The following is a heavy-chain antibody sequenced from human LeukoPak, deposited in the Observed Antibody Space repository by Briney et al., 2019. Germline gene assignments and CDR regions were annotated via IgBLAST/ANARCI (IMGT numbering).Heavy chain of an antibody. CDR2: ISWNSGSI. CDR3: AKGPFLTSIAVAGHSFDY. Sequence: GTSLRLSCAASGFTLSSYAMHWVRQAPGKGLEWVSGISWNSGSIGYADSVKGRFTISRDNAKNSLYLQMNSLRAEDTALYYCAKGPFLTSIAVAGHSFDYWGQGTLVTVSS. D-gene: IGHD6-19*01. CDR1: GFTLSSYA. J-gene: IGHJ4*02. V-gene: IGHV3-9*01.